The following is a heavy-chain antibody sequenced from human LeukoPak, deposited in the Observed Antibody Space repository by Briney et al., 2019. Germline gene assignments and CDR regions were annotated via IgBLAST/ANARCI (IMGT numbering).Heavy chain of an antibody. Sequence: SETLSLTCTVSGGSISSYYWSWIRQPPGKGLEWIGYIYYSGSTNYNPSLKSRVTISVDKSTNQFPLQLSSMPAADTAVYYCWRAKGGDYFDYWGQGTLVTVSS. CDR1: GGSISSYY. CDR3: WRAKGGDYFDY. J-gene: IGHJ4*02. D-gene: IGHD3-16*01. CDR2: IYYSGST. V-gene: IGHV4-59*01.